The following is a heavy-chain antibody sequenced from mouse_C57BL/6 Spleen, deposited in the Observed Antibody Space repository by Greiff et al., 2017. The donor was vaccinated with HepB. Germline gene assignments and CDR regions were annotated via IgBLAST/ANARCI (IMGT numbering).Heavy chain of an antibody. Sequence: EVKVVESGGGLVQPGGSLKLSCAASGFTFSDYYMYWVRQTPEKRLEWVAYISNGGGSTYYPDTVKGRFTISRDNAKNTLNLQMSRLKSEDTAMYTCARRGGGNDFFFDYWGQGTTLTVSS. CDR3: ARRGGGNDFFFDY. D-gene: IGHD2-4*01. V-gene: IGHV5-12*01. CDR1: GFTFSDYY. CDR2: ISNGGGST. J-gene: IGHJ2*01.